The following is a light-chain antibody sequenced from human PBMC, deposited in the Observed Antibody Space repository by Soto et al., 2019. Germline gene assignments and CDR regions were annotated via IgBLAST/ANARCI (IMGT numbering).Light chain of an antibody. J-gene: IGKJ4*01. CDR2: GAS. CDR3: QQYDSYSPLT. CDR1: QSISKW. Sequence: DIQMTQSPSTLSASVGDRVTMTCRASQSISKWLAWYQQKPGTAPKLLIYGASNLESGVPSRFSGSGSGTEFTLTIRSLQPDDFATYYCQQYDSYSPLTFGGGTKVDIK. V-gene: IGKV1-5*01.